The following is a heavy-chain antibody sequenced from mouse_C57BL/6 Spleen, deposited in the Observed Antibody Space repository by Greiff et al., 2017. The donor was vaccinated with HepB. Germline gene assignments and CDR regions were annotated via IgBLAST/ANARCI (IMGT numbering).Heavy chain of an antibody. CDR3: ARRGKLREYFDV. J-gene: IGHJ1*03. CDR2: IYPGDGDT. V-gene: IGHV1-80*01. CDR1: GYAFSSYW. D-gene: IGHD1-1*01. Sequence: QVQLQQSGAELVKPGASVKISCKASGYAFSSYWMNWVKQRPGKGLEWIGQIYPGDGDTNYNGKFKGKATLTADKSSSTAYMQLSSLPSEDSAVYFCARRGKLREYFDVWGTGTTVTVSS.